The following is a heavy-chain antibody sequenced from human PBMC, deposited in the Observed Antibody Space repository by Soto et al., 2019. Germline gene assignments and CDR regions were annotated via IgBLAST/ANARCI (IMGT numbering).Heavy chain of an antibody. D-gene: IGHD2-15*01. J-gene: IGHJ4*02. CDR3: SGGQSFGDY. CDR2: ISYDGSNK. CDR1: GFTFNNYG. Sequence: QVQLVESGGGVVQPGRSLRLSCGASGFTFNNYGMQWVRQAPGKGLEWVALISYDGSNKYYADSVKGRFTISRDNSKNTLYLQMNSLRTEDTAVYYCSGGQSFGDYWGQGTLVTVPS. V-gene: IGHV3-30*03.